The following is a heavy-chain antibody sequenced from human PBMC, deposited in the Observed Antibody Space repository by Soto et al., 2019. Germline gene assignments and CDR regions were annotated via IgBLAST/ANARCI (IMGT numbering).Heavy chain of an antibody. Sequence: ASVKVSCKASGGTFSSYAISWVRQAPGQGLEWMGGIIPIFGTANYAQKFQGRVTITADESTSTAYMELSSLRSEDTAVYYCARGNYDSPTPVDWFDPWGQGTLVTVSS. CDR1: GGTFSSYA. D-gene: IGHD3-16*01. CDR2: IIPIFGTA. CDR3: ARGNYDSPTPVDWFDP. J-gene: IGHJ5*02. V-gene: IGHV1-69*13.